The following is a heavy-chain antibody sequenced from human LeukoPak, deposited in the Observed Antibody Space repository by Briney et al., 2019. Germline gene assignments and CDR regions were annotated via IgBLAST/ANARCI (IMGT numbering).Heavy chain of an antibody. J-gene: IGHJ4*02. V-gene: IGHV3-74*01. Sequence: PGGSLRLSCAASGFTFSSYWMHWVRQAPGKGLVWVSRINSDGSSTSYADSVRGRFSISRDNAKNTLYLQMNSLRAEDTAVYYCARGMVDYYRKQDKVVGNYWGQGTLVTVSS. D-gene: IGHD3-22*01. CDR1: GFTFSSYW. CDR2: INSDGSST. CDR3: ARGMVDYYRKQDKVVGNY.